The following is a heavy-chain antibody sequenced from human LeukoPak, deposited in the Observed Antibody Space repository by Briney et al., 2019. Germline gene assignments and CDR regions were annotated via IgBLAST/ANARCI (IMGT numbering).Heavy chain of an antibody. CDR2: INPSGGST. CDR3: ATTDYGEGAFDC. D-gene: IGHD4-17*01. J-gene: IGHJ4*02. Sequence: GASVKVSCKASGYTFTSYYMHWVRQAPGQGLEWMGIINPSGGSTSYAQKFQGRVTMTRDTSTSTVYMELSSLRSEDTAVYYCATTDYGEGAFDCWGQGTLVTVSS. CDR1: GYTFTSYY. V-gene: IGHV1-46*01.